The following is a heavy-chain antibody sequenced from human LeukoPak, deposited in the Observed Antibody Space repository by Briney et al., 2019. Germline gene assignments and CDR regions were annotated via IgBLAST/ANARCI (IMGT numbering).Heavy chain of an antibody. V-gene: IGHV3-23*01. D-gene: IGHD2-2*01. CDR2: ISGSGGST. CDR1: GFTFSHAW. CDR3: AKYCSSTSCYSSKRWFDP. J-gene: IGHJ5*02. Sequence: GGSLRLSCAVSGFTFSHAWMSWVRQAPGKGLEWVSAISGSGGSTYYADSVKGRFTISRDNSKNTLYLQMNSLRAEDTAVYYCAKYCSSTSCYSSKRWFDPWGQGTLVTVSS.